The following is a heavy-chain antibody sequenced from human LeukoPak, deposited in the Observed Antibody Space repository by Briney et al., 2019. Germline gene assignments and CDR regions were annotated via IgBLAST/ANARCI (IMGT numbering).Heavy chain of an antibody. J-gene: IGHJ4*02. CDR2: ITGGGTST. CDR1: GFTFSSCA. V-gene: IGHV3-23*01. CDR3: AKGLYTSSGYHFQS. D-gene: IGHD6-13*01. Sequence: SGGSLRLSCAASGFTFSSCAMSWVRQAPGKGLEWVSTITGGGTSTNYADSVKGRFTISRDNSKNTLFLQMASLGAGDTAIYYCAKGLYTSSGYHFQSWGQGTLVTVSS.